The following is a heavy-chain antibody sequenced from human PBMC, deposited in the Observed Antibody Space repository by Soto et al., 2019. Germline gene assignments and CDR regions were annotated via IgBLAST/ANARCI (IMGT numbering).Heavy chain of an antibody. CDR3: ARESYGSGSHNNAYYYYGVDV. CDR1: GGSISSAGYS. J-gene: IGHJ6*02. CDR2: ISYSGSA. Sequence: QVQLQESGPGLVKPSQTLSLTCTVSGGSISSAGYSWTWIRQHPGRGLECLGYISYSGSAYYNPSLKSRVTISLDTSKNQFSLKLSSVTAADTAMYYCARESYGSGSHNNAYYYYGVDVWGQGTTVTVSS. D-gene: IGHD3-10*01. V-gene: IGHV4-31*03.